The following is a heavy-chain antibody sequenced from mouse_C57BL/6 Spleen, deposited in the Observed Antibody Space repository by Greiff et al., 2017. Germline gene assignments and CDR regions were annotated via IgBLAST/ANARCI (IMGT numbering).Heavy chain of an antibody. Sequence: VKLMESGPELVKPGASVKISCKASGYAFSSSWMNWVKQRPGKGLEWIGRIYPGDGDTNYNGKFKGKATLTADKSSSTAYMQLSSLTSEDSAVYFCARSGTAQDYFDYWGQGTTLTVSS. V-gene: IGHV1-82*01. CDR2: IYPGDGDT. J-gene: IGHJ2*01. CDR1: GYAFSSSW. CDR3: ARSGTAQDYFDY. D-gene: IGHD3-2*02.